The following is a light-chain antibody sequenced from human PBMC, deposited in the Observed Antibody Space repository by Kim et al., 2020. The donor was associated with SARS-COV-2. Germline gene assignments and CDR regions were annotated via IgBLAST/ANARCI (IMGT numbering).Light chain of an antibody. CDR1: SSDVGGFNY. CDR3: SSYVSNIAWV. Sequence: GQSVTISCPGTSSDVGGFNYVSWYQQHPGKAPKLMIYEVGKRASGVPDRFSGSKSGNTASLTVSGLQAEDEADYYCSSYVSNIAWVFGGGTQLTVL. V-gene: IGLV2-8*01. CDR2: EVG. J-gene: IGLJ3*02.